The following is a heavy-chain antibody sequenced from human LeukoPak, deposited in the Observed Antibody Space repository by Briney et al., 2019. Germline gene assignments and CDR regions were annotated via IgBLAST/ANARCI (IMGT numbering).Heavy chain of an antibody. CDR2: IDWNDDH. CDR3: ARYGDYRVMYCFHY. Sequence: SGPTLVNPTQTLTVTCTFSVFSLSTSGVGVGWIRHPPGRALEWLALIDWNDDHRYSPSLRSRLTITKETSKNQVVFTMNHMDTADNATYYCARYGDYRVMYCFHYWGQGTLATVSS. D-gene: IGHD4-11*01. J-gene: IGHJ4*02. V-gene: IGHV2-5*01. CDR1: VFSLSTSGVG.